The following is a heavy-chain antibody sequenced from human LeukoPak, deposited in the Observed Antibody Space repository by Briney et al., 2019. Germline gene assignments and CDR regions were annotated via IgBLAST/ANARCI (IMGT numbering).Heavy chain of an antibody. J-gene: IGHJ4*02. CDR2: INHSGST. CDR3: ARQITLLRYFSLHYFDY. Sequence: MASETLSLTCAVYGGSSSGYYWSWIRQPPGKGLEWIGEINHSGSTNYNPSLKSRVTISVDTSKNQFSLKLSSVTAADTAVYYCARQITLLRYFSLHYFDYWGQGTLVTVSS. CDR1: GGSSSGYY. D-gene: IGHD3-9*01. V-gene: IGHV4-34*01.